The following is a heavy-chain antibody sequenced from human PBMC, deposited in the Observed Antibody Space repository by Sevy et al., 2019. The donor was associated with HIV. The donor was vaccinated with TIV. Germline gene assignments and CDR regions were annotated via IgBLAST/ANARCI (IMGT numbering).Heavy chain of an antibody. V-gene: IGHV1-2*06. CDR3: AREEPTTGTTARYYYYGVDV. D-gene: IGHD1-1*01. CDR2: INPNTGGT. J-gene: IGHJ6*02. Sequence: ASVKVSCKASGYTFIGYDIHWVRQAPGQGLEWMGRINPNTGGTMYAQKFQGRVTMTRDTSINTAYMELSSLRSDDTAVYFCAREEPTTGTTARYYYYGVDVWGQGTTVTVSS. CDR1: GYTFIGYD.